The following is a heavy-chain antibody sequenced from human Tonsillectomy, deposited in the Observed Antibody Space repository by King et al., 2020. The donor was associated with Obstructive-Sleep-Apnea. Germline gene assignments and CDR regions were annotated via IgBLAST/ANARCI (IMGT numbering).Heavy chain of an antibody. Sequence: VQLVESGGGLVQPGGSLRLSCAASGFTFISYAMIWVRQAPGKGLEWVSSLSGSGGSTYYADSVKGRFTIPRDNSKNTLYLQMNSLRAEDTAVYYCAKDQSVVAATLDYWGQGTLVTVSS. CDR3: AKDQSVVAATLDY. D-gene: IGHD2-15*01. CDR1: GFTFISYA. CDR2: LSGSGGST. J-gene: IGHJ4*02. V-gene: IGHV3-23*04.